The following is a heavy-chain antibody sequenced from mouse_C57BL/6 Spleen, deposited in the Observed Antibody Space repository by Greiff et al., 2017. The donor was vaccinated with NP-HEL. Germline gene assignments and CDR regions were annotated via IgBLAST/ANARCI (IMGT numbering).Heavy chain of an antibody. D-gene: IGHD1-1*01. V-gene: IGHV5-6*01. J-gene: IGHJ2*01. CDR1: GFTFSSYG. CDR2: ISSGGSYT. Sequence: EVMLVESGGDLVKPGGSLKLSCAASGFTFSSYGMSWVRQTPDKRLEWVATISSGGSYTYYPDSVKGRFTISRDNAKNTLYLQMSSLKSEDTAMYYCARHYYGSSYVGFDYWGQGTTLTVSS. CDR3: ARHYYGSSYVGFDY.